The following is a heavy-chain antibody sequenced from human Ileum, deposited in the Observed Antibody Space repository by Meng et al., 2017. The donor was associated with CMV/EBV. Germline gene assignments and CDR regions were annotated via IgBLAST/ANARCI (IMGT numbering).Heavy chain of an antibody. Sequence: GESLKISCVAASGFTFNGYGMHWVRQAPGKGLEWVAFIGYAGTNKYYADSVKGRFAISRDNSKNILYLQMNSLRGEDTAVYYCAREPHSGYALPYYYYYGMDVWGQGTTVTVSS. CDR2: IGYAGTNK. CDR1: GFTFNGYG. D-gene: IGHD5-12*01. V-gene: IGHV3-30*02. J-gene: IGHJ6*02. CDR3: AREPHSGYALPYYYYYGMDV.